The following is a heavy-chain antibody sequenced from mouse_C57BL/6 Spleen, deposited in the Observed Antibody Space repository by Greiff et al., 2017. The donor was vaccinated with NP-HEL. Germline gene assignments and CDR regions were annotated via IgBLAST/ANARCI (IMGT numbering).Heavy chain of an antibody. CDR2: IDPEDGDT. J-gene: IGHJ2*01. D-gene: IGHD2-1*01. Sequence: EVKLMESGAELVRPGASVKLSCTASGFNIKDYYMHWVKQRPEQGLEWIGRIDPEDGDTEYAPKFQGKATMTADTSSNTAYLQLSSLTSEDTAVYYCTTDYGNYVDFDYWGQGTTLTVSS. CDR1: GFNIKDYY. CDR3: TTDYGNYVDFDY. V-gene: IGHV14-1*01.